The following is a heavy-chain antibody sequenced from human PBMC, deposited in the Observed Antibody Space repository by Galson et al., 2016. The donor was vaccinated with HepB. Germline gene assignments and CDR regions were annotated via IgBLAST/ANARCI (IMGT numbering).Heavy chain of an antibody. CDR2: IWYDGSSK. CDR3: ATGATGTTDY. J-gene: IGHJ4*02. V-gene: IGHV3-33*01. D-gene: IGHD1-1*01. Sequence: APGKGLEWVAGIWYDGSSKNYADSVKGRFIIFRDNSRNTLYLEMNSLRAEDTAVYYCATGATGTTDYWGQGTLVTVSS.